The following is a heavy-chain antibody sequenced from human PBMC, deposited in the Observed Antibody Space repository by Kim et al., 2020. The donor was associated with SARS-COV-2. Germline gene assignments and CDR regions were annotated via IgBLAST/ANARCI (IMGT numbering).Heavy chain of an antibody. Sequence: SETLSLTCTVSGGSISSSSYYWGWIRQPPGKGLEWIGSIYYSGSTYYNPSLKSRVTISVDTSKNQFSLKLSSVTAADTAVYYCARLGEYCSSTSCYSGDAFDIWGQGTMVTVSS. D-gene: IGHD2-2*01. CDR2: IYYSGST. CDR1: GGSISSSSYY. J-gene: IGHJ3*02. V-gene: IGHV4-39*01. CDR3: ARLGEYCSSTSCYSGDAFDI.